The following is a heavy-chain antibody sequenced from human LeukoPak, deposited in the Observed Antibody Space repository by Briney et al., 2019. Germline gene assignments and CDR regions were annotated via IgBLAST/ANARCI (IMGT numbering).Heavy chain of an antibody. CDR1: GDSISNYY. Sequence: SETLSLTCTVSGDSISNYYWTWIRQPPGKGLEWIGYIFYSGSTNYNPSLKSRVTISVDTSENQFSLRLSYVTAEDTAVYYCARVRDNYESSGYYCPYFDYWGQGTLVTDSA. J-gene: IGHJ4*02. D-gene: IGHD3-22*01. V-gene: IGHV4-59*01. CDR2: IFYSGST. CDR3: ARVRDNYESSGYYCPYFDY.